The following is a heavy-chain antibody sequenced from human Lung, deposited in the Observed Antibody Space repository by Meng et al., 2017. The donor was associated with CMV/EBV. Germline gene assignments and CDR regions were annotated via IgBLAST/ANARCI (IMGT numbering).Heavy chain of an antibody. V-gene: IGHV1-2*06. CDR3: ARERGGGYRGLNDAFDI. CDR1: GYTFTLYY. J-gene: IGHJ3*02. D-gene: IGHD6-13*01. CDR2: INPNTGVT. Sequence: SVKVSXQADGYTFTLYYIHCVRQAPGQGLEWMGQINPNTGVTNSAQICQGRFTMTGDTSTSTAYLELSRLNSDDTALYYCARERGGGYRGLNDAFDIWGQGXMVTVSS.